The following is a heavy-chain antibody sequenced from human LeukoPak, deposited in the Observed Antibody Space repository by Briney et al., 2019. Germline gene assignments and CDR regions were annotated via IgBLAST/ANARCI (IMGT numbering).Heavy chain of an antibody. CDR3: AGDRNSDWYCPLDY. V-gene: IGHV3-23*01. D-gene: IGHD6-19*01. CDR1: GFTFTKCA. J-gene: IGHJ4*02. CDR2: ITATGDTA. Sequence: GGSLRLSCVASGFTFTKCAMSWIRQAPGKGLEWVAIITATGDTAYYADSVEGRFTISRDNSRNTVYMQMDSLRAEDTAIYYCAGDRNSDWYCPLDYWGQGSQVTVSP.